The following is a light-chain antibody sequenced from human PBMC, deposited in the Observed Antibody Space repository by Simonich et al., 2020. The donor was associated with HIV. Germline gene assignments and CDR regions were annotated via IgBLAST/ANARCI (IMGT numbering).Light chain of an antibody. Sequence: YELTQAPSVSVSPGQTARITCAGDALAKQYAYWYQQKPGQAPVLVIYKDSERPSGFPERVSGSSSGTTVTLTISGVQAEDEADYYCQSADSSGSWVFGGGTKLTVL. CDR2: KDS. J-gene: IGLJ3*02. CDR1: ALAKQY. V-gene: IGLV3-25*03. CDR3: QSADSSGSWV.